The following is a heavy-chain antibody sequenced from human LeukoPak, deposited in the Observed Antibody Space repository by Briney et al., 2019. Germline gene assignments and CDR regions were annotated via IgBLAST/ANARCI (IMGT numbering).Heavy chain of an antibody. D-gene: IGHD1-26*01. Sequence: ASVKVSCKASGYTFTGHYIHWVRQAPGQGLEWMGRISPDNDGTNYAQKFQGRITMTRDTSISTVYMELSRLRSDDTAVYYCAREGIVGATKGTEYWGQGTLVTVSS. V-gene: IGHV1-2*06. CDR1: GYTFTGHY. J-gene: IGHJ4*02. CDR2: ISPDNDGT. CDR3: AREGIVGATKGTEY.